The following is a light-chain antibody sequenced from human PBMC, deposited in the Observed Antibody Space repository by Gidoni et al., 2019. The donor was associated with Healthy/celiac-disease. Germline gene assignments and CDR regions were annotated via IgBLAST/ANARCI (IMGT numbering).Light chain of an antibody. Sequence: AIQLTQSPSSLSASVGDRVTITCRASQGISSALALYQQKPGKAPKLLIYDASSLESGVPSRFSGSGSGTDFTLTISSLQPEDFATYYCQQFNSYSWTFXXXTKVEIK. CDR1: QGISSA. J-gene: IGKJ1*01. CDR3: QQFNSYSWT. V-gene: IGKV1-13*02. CDR2: DAS.